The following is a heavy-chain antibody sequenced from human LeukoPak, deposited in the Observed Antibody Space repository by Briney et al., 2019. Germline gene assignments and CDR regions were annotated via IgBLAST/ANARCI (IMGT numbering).Heavy chain of an antibody. J-gene: IGHJ4*02. CDR3: ARAGYYYDSSGYYHFDY. Sequence: SVKVSCKASGGTFSSYAISWVRQAPGQGLEWMGGIIPISGTANYAQKFQGRVTITTDESTSTAYMELSSLRSEDTAVYYCARAGYYYDSSGYYHFDYWGQGTLVTVSS. D-gene: IGHD3-22*01. CDR1: GGTFSSYA. V-gene: IGHV1-69*05. CDR2: IIPISGTA.